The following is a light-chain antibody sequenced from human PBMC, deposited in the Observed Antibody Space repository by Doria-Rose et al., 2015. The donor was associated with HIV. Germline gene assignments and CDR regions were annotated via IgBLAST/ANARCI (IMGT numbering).Light chain of an antibody. CDR3: QSYDSRLSVYV. CDR2: GNT. Sequence: QSVLTQPPSVSGAPGQRVAISCTGSSSNIGAGFDVNWYQQFPRTAPKLLIHGNTNRPSGVPDRFSGSKSGTSASLAISGLRAEDEADYYCQSYDSRLSVYVFGTGTKVTAL. V-gene: IGLV1-40*01. J-gene: IGLJ1*01. CDR1: SSNIGAGFD.